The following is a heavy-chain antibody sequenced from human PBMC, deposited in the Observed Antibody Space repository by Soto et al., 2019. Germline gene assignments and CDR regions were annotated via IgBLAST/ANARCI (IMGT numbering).Heavy chain of an antibody. CDR3: ARDTYSSSWYGTHYYYGMDV. V-gene: IGHV3-7*03. D-gene: IGHD6-13*01. J-gene: IGHJ6*02. CDR1: GFTFSSYG. CDR2: IKQDGSEK. Sequence: GGSLRLSCAASGFTFSSYGMHWFRQAPGKGLEWVANIKQDGSEKYYVDSVKGRFTISRDNAKNSLYLQMNSLRAEDTAVYYCARDTYSSSWYGTHYYYGMDVWGQGTTVTVSS.